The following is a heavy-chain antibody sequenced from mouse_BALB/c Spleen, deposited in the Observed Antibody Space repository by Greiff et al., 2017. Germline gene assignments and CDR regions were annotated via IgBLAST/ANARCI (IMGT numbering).Heavy chain of an antibody. V-gene: IGHV5-9-4*01. CDR1: GFTFSSYA. J-gene: IGHJ4*01. CDR3: AREEGYYAMDY. CDR2: ISSGGSYT. Sequence: EVKLVESGGGLVKPGGSLKLSCAASGFTFSSYAMSWVRQSPEKRLEWVAEISSGGSYTYYPDTVTGRFTISRDNAKNTLYLEMSSLRSEDTAMYYCAREEGYYAMDYWGQGTSVTVSS.